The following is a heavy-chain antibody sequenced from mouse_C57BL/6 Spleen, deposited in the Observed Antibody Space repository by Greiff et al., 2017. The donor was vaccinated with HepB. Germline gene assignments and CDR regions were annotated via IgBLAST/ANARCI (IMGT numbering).Heavy chain of an antibody. CDR2: INPNNGGT. V-gene: IGHV1-18*01. J-gene: IGHJ3*01. CDR3: ASRGDMDYYGSSFAY. D-gene: IGHD1-1*01. CDR1: GYTFTDYN. Sequence: EVQLQQSGPELVKPGASVKIPCKASGYTFTDYNMDWVKQSHGKSLEWIGDINPNNGGTIYNQKFKGKATLTVDKSSSTAYMELRSLTSEDTAVYYCASRGDMDYYGSSFAYWGQGTLVTVSA.